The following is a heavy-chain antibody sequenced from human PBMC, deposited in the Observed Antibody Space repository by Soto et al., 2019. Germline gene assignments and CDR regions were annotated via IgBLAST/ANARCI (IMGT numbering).Heavy chain of an antibody. Sequence: QVQLQESGPGLVKPSETLSLTCSVSGGSVTSGSYYWSWIRQPPGKGLEWIGYIYSSGGTSYNPSLKXPXPXXVDTSKHQFSLKLTSVTAADTAVYYCARDGDGYNNWGQGTLVTVSS. D-gene: IGHD5-12*01. V-gene: IGHV4-61*01. CDR1: GGSVTSGSYY. CDR3: ARDGDGYNN. J-gene: IGHJ4*02. CDR2: IYSSGGT.